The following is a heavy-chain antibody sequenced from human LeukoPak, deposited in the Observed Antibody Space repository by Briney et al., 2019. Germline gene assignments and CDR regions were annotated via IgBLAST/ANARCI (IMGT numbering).Heavy chain of an antibody. D-gene: IGHD3-3*01. CDR2: IGTAGDT. CDR3: ARGSDPDAFDI. J-gene: IGHJ3*02. Sequence: PGGSLRLSCAASGFTFSSYDMHWVRQATGKGLEWVSAIGTAGDTYYPGSVKGRFTISRENAKSSLYLQMNSLRAGDTAVYYCARGSDPDAFDIWGQGTMVTVSS. V-gene: IGHV3-13*01. CDR1: GFTFSSYD.